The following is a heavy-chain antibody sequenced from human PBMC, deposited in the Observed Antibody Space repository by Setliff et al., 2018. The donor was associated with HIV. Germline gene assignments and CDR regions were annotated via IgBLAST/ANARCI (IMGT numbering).Heavy chain of an antibody. CDR1: GYTFTSYG. CDR3: ARDPSCSSTSCYAGWFDP. V-gene: IGHV1-18*01. D-gene: IGHD2-2*01. CDR2: ISAYNGNT. Sequence: AASVKVSCKASGYTFTSYGISWVRQAPGQGLEWMGWISAYNGNTNYAQKLQGRVTMTTDTSTSTAYMELRSLRSDDTAVYYCARDPSCSSTSCYAGWFDPWGQGTLVTVS. J-gene: IGHJ5*02.